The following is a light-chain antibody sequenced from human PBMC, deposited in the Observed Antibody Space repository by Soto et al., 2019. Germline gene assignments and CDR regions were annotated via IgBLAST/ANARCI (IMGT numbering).Light chain of an antibody. V-gene: IGKV3-15*01. Sequence: EMVMTQSPATVSVSVGERATXSCRASQSVSSNLAWYQQKPVQSPMLLIHVASTRATSTPSIFSCGWSGAEFNLTISSVRAEDYAVCYCQQYKNWRPWAFGQGTKVDIK. CDR2: VAS. CDR1: QSVSSN. CDR3: QQYKNWRPWA. J-gene: IGKJ1*01.